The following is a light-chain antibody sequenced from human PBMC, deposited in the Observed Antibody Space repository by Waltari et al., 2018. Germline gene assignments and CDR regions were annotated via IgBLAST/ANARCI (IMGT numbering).Light chain of an antibody. CDR1: QSVRGS. CDR2: GVS. V-gene: IGKV3-20*01. CDR3: QHYVRLPAT. Sequence: EIVLTQSPCTLSLSPGERATLSCRASQSVRGSLARYQQKAGQAPRLLIYGVSSRATGIPERFSGSGSGTDFSLTISRLEPEDFAVYYCQHYVRLPATFGQGTKVEIK. J-gene: IGKJ1*01.